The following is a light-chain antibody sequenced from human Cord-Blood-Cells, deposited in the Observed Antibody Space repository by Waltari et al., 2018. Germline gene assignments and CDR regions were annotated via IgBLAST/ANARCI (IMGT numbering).Light chain of an antibody. CDR1: KSVSSY. CDR2: VAS. CDR3: QQRSNWQGT. Sequence: EILLTQSPDSLSVSPGERATLTCRASKSVSSYLAWYQKTPGQAPRLLIYVASNRATGIPARFSGSGSGKDFNLTISSLEPEDFAVYYCQQRSNWQGTFGPGTKVDIK. J-gene: IGKJ3*01. V-gene: IGKV3-11*01.